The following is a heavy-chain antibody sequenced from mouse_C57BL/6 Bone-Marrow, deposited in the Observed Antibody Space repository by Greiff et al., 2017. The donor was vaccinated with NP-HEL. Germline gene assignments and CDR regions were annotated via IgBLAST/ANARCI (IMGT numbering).Heavy chain of an antibody. V-gene: IGHV1-69*01. D-gene: IGHD1-1*01. CDR2: IDPSDSYT. CDR3: AREGDYGSSYGYWYFDV. J-gene: IGHJ1*03. Sequence: QVQLQQPGAELVIPGASVKLSCKASGYTFTSYWMHWVKQRPGQGLEWIGEIDPSDSYTNYNQKFKGKSTLTVDKSSSTAYMQLSSLTSEDSAVYYCAREGDYGSSYGYWYFDVWGTGTTVTVSS. CDR1: GYTFTSYW.